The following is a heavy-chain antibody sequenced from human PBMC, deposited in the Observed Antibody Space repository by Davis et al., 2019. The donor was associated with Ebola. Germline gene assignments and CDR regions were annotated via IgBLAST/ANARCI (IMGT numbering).Heavy chain of an antibody. J-gene: IGHJ4*02. V-gene: IGHV4-34*01. CDR1: GGSFSGYY. CDR2: INHSGST. Sequence: MPSETLSLTCAVYGGSFSGYYWSWIRQPPGKGLEWIGEINHSGSTNYNPSLKSRVTISVDTSKNQFSLKLSSVTAADTAVYYCARGYYSSSWYRYWGQGTLVTVSS. D-gene: IGHD6-13*01. CDR3: ARGYYSSSWYRY.